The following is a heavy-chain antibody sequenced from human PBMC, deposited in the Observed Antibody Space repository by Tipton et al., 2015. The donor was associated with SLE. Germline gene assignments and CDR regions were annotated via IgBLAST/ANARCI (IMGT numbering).Heavy chain of an antibody. CDR3: ARHARYSSGPFDY. V-gene: IGHV4-39*07. J-gene: IGHJ4*02. Sequence: TLSLTCIVSGDSIGSSSYYWGWIRQAPGKGLDWIGSIYHTGSTYPNPSLKSRVTISVDTSNNQFSLKVTSVTAADTGVYYCARHARYSSGPFDYWGQGTLVTVSS. CDR1: GDSIGSSSYY. D-gene: IGHD6-19*01. CDR2: IYHTGST.